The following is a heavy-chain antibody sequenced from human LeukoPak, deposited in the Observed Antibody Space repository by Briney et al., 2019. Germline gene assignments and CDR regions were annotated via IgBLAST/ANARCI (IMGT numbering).Heavy chain of an antibody. V-gene: IGHV4-34*01. CDR2: INHSGST. J-gene: IGHJ4*02. CDR1: GGSFSGYY. D-gene: IGHD3-22*01. Sequence: SETLSLTCAVYGGSFSGYYWSWIRQPPGKGLEWIGEINHSGSTNYNPSLKGRVTISVDTSKNQFSLKLSSVTAADTAVYYCARGSDGLFDYWGQGTLVTVSS. CDR3: ARGSDGLFDY.